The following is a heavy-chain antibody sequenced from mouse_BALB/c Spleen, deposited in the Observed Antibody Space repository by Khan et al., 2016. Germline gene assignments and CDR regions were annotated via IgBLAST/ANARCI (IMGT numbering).Heavy chain of an antibody. CDR1: GFSLTNYG. V-gene: IGHV2-9*02. CDR2: IWPGGST. CDR3: ARDDQEYDSWFAS. J-gene: IGHJ3*01. Sequence: QVQLKESGPGLVAPSQSLSITCTVSGFSLTNYGVHWISQPPGKGLEWLGVIWPGGSTDYNSALITSRSITKGNSPNHVFLKMIRLQTYDTAMYYCARDDQEYDSWFASWGQGTLVIVSA. D-gene: IGHD2-14*01.